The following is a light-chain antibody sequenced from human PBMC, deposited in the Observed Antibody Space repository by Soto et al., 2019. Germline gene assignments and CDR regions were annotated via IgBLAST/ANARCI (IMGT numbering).Light chain of an antibody. CDR3: QSYDSSRSVV. CDR1: SSNIGAGYD. V-gene: IGLV1-40*01. J-gene: IGLJ2*01. CDR2: GNS. Sequence: QSALTQPPSVSGAPGQRVTISCTGSSSNIGAGYDVHWYQQFPRTAPKLLIYGNSVRPSGVPDRFSGSKSGTSASLAITGLQAEDEGDYYCQSYDSSRSVVFGGGTKLTV.